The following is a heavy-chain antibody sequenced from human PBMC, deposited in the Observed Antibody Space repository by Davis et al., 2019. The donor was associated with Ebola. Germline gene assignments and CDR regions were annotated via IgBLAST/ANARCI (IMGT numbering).Heavy chain of an antibody. CDR1: GFTFSRHG. D-gene: IGHD6-19*01. CDR3: AKEEGTKGHWLPHFDY. Sequence: GESLKISCAASGFTFSRHGMHWVRQAPGKGLEWVAVVSLDGGTTYYADSVKGRFTISRDNSKNMLYLQMNSVTSEDTAEYYCAKEEGTKGHWLPHFDYWGQGTPVTVSS. CDR2: VSLDGGTT. V-gene: IGHV3-30*18. J-gene: IGHJ4*02.